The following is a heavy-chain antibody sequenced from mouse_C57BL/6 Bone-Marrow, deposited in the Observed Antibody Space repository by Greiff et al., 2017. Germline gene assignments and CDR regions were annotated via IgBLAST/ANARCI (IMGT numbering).Heavy chain of an antibody. CDR2: LRNKANGYTT. V-gene: IGHV7-3*01. CDR1: GFTFTDYY. CDR3: ARYYYGSSAFDY. J-gene: IGHJ2*01. Sequence: EVKLVESGGGLVQPGGSLSLSCAASGFTFTDYYMSWVRQPPGKALEWLGFLRNKANGYTTEYSASVKGRFTIARDNSQSILYLQMNALRAEDSATYYCARYYYGSSAFDYWGQGTTLTVSS. D-gene: IGHD1-1*01.